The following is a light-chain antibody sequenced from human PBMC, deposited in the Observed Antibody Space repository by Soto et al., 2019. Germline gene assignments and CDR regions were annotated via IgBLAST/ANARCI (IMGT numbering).Light chain of an antibody. J-gene: IGKJ1*01. CDR2: GAS. CDR3: QQYNTWPWT. Sequence: EIVMTQSPATLSVSPGGRATLSCRASQSISDTLAWYQQKPGQAPRLLIHGASTRATGFPARFSGSRSGTDFTLTINSLQSEDFAVYYCQQYNTWPWTFGQGTKVEIK. CDR1: QSISDT. V-gene: IGKV3-15*01.